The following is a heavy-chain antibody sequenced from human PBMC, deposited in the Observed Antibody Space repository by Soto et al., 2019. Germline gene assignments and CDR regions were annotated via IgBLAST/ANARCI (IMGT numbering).Heavy chain of an antibody. CDR2: IYYSGST. D-gene: IGHD3-10*01. Sequence: SETLSITCTVSGGSISSSSYYWGWIRQPPGKGLEWIGSIYYSGSTYYNPSLKSRVTISVDTSKNQFSLKLSSVTAADTAVYYCARHDRGGWFGELSAEGFDPWGQGTLVTVSS. CDR3: ARHDRGGWFGELSAEGFDP. J-gene: IGHJ5*02. V-gene: IGHV4-39*01. CDR1: GGSISSSSYY.